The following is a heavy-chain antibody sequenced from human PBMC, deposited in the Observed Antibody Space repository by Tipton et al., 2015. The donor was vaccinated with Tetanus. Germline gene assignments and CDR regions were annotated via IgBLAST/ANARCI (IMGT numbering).Heavy chain of an antibody. CDR3: AREADCSGGSCFSGDFDN. CDR2: SLYDGTDK. J-gene: IGHJ4*02. D-gene: IGHD2-15*01. Sequence: SGFIFSSYGIHWVRQAPGKGLEWVADSLYDGTDKYYADSVKGRFTISRDNSKNTLYLQMNRLRAEDTAVYYCAREADCSGGSCFSGDFDNWGQGTQVTVSS. V-gene: IGHV3-33*01. CDR1: GFIFSSYG.